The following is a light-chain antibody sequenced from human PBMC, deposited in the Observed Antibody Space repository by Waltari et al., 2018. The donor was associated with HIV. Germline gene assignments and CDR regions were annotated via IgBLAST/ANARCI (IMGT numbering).Light chain of an antibody. Sequence: QSVLTQPPSASGTPGQRVTISCTGSRSNIGSNPVSWFQHLPGTAPKLLIYMNDQRPSGVPDRFSGSKSGTSASLAIRGLRSEDEADYYCSSYTSSRTVVFGGGTKLTVL. J-gene: IGLJ2*01. V-gene: IGLV1-47*01. CDR3: SSYTSSRTVV. CDR1: RSNIGSNP. CDR2: MND.